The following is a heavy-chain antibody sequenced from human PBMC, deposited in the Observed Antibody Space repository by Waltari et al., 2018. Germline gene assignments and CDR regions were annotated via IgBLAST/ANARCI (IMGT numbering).Heavy chain of an antibody. Sequence: QVQLVESGGGVVQPGRSLRLSCAASGLNFSSYGMHWGRQAPGKGVECVALIWYDGSKEYYADSVKGRFTISRDNSRTTLYLQMNNLRAEDTAVYYCATSYSSGWYRLWTFDYGGQGTLVTVS. V-gene: IGHV3-33*08. D-gene: IGHD6-19*01. CDR1: GLNFSSYG. CDR2: IWYDGSKE. J-gene: IGHJ4*02. CDR3: ATSYSSGWYRLWTFDY.